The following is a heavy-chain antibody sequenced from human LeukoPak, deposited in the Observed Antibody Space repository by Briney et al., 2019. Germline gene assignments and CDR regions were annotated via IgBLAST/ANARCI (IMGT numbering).Heavy chain of an antibody. CDR1: GASTRSSY. CDR3: ATYRTSFIYWYFDL. CDR2: ISYTGST. V-gene: IGHV4-59*01. J-gene: IGHJ2*01. Sequence: PSETLSLTCTVSGASTRSSYWSWIRQPPGKGLEWIGYISYTGSTNYNPSLKSRVSLSVDTSKNQFSLELSSVTAADTAVYYCATYRTSFIYWYFDLWGRGTLVTVSS. D-gene: IGHD2-2*01.